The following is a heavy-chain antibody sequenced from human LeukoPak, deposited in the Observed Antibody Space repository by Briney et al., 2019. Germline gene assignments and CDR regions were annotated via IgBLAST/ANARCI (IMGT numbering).Heavy chain of an antibody. V-gene: IGHV3-21*01. Sequence: PGGSLRLSCAASGFTFSSYSMNWVRQAPGKGLDWVSAISSSSSYIYYADSVKGRFTISRDDAKNSLYLQMNSLRAEDTAVYYCARYRVVPAAGSFDYWGQGTLVTVSS. CDR3: ARYRVVPAAGSFDY. J-gene: IGHJ4*02. D-gene: IGHD2-2*01. CDR2: ISSSSSYI. CDR1: GFTFSSYS.